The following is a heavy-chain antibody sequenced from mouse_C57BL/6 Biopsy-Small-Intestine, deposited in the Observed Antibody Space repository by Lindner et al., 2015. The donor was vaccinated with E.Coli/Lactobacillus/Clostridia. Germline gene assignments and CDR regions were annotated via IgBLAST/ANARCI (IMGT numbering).Heavy chain of an antibody. D-gene: IGHD4-1*01. Sequence: VQLQESGPELVKPGTSVKMSCKASGYTFISYVLYWVKQKPGQGLEWIGYINPYSDATKYNENFKGKATLTSDKSSSTAYTELSSLTSEDSAVYYCTRRDWDVAGFAYWGQGTLVTVSS. V-gene: IGHV1-14*01. CDR1: GYTFISYV. J-gene: IGHJ3*01. CDR3: TRRDWDVAGFAY. CDR2: INPYSDAT.